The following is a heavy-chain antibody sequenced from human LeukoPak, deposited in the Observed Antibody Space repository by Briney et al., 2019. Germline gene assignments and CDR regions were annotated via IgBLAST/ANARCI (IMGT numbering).Heavy chain of an antibody. D-gene: IGHD3-22*01. CDR1: GGSISSYY. J-gene: IGHJ4*02. V-gene: IGHV4-59*01. Sequence: PSETLSLTCTVSGGSISSYYWSWIRQPPGKGLEWIGYIYYSGSTNYNPSLKSRVTISVDTSKNQFSLKLSSVTAADTAVYYCARGWLSFDCWGQGTLVTVSS. CDR2: IYYSGST. CDR3: ARGWLSFDC.